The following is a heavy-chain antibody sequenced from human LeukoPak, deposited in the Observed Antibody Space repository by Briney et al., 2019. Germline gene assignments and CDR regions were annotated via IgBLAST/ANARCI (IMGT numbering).Heavy chain of an antibody. CDR2: INPNSGGT. J-gene: IGHJ4*02. V-gene: IGHV1-2*02. CDR3: ARFRGSSSFDY. Sequence: ASVRVSCKASGYTFNGYFMHWVRQAPGQGLEWMGWINPNSGGTNYAQKFQGRVTMTRDTSISTVYMELNRLTSDDTALYYCARFRGSSSFDYWGQGTLVTVSS. CDR1: GYTFNGYF. D-gene: IGHD2-2*01.